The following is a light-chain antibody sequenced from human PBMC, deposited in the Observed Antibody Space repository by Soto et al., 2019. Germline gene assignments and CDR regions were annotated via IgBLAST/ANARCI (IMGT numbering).Light chain of an antibody. CDR2: DVS. CDR3: SSYTSSILSV. CDR1: SSDVGGYNY. V-gene: IGLV2-14*01. J-gene: IGLJ1*01. Sequence: QSVLTQPASVSGSPGQSITISCTGTSSDVGGYNYVSWYQQHPGKAPKLMIYDVSNRPSGVSNRFSGSKSGNTASLTISGLQAEYEADYYCSSYTSSILSVFATGTKVTVL.